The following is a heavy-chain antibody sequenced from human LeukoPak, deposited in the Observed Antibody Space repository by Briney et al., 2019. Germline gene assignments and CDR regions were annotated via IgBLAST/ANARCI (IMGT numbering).Heavy chain of an antibody. CDR1: GGSISSYY. J-gene: IGHJ6*02. V-gene: IGHV4-59*01. CDR3: ARDYGAGIYYYGMDV. D-gene: IGHD6-19*01. Sequence: SETLSLTCTVSGGSISSYYWSWIRQPPRKGLEWIGYIYYSGSTNYNPSLKSRVTISVDTSKNQFSLKLSSVTAADTAVYYCARDYGAGIYYYGMDVWGQGTTVTVSS. CDR2: IYYSGST.